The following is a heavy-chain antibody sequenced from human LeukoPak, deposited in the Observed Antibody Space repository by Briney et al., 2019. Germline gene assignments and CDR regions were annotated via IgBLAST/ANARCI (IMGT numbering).Heavy chain of an antibody. CDR3: AREGGSSSWYGGREWYWFDP. V-gene: IGHV4-59*01. CDR1: GGSISSYY. J-gene: IGHJ5*02. CDR2: IYYSGST. Sequence: SETLSLTCTVSGGSISSYYWSWIRQPPGKGLEWIGYIYYSGSTNYNPSLKSRVTISVDTSKNQFSLKLSSVTAADTAVYYCAREGGSSSWYGGREWYWFDPWGQGTLVTVSS. D-gene: IGHD6-13*01.